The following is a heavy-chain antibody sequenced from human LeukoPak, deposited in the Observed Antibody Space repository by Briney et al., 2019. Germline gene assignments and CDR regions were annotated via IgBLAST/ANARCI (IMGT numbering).Heavy chain of an antibody. CDR1: GYTFTDYY. J-gene: IGHJ4*02. CDR3: ARDYSGSYTH. D-gene: IGHD1-26*01. CDR2: IHPNSGDT. Sequence: ASVKVSCKASGYTFTDYYIHWVRQAPGQGLEWMGLIHPNSGDTYYAQNFRGRVTMTRDTSITTAYMELDRLTSDDTAVYYCARDYSGSYTHWAQGTLVTISS. V-gene: IGHV1-2*06.